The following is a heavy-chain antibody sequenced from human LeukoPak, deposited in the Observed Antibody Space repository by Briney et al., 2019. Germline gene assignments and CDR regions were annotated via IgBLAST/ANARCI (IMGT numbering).Heavy chain of an antibody. CDR3: ARHSRSAYTGYENAFDI. D-gene: IGHD5-12*01. CDR2: IYNSANT. J-gene: IGHJ3*02. Sequence: AETLSLTCTVSGDSISSSSYCWDWIRQPPGKGLEWIGNIYNSANTHYNPSLKTRITMSVDTSKNQFSLKLNSVTAADTGIYYCARHSRSAYTGYENAFDIWGQGTMVTVSS. CDR1: GDSISSSSYC. V-gene: IGHV4-39*01.